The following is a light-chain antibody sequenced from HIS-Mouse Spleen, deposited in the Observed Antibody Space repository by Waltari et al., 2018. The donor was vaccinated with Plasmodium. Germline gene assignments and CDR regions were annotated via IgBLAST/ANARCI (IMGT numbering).Light chain of an antibody. CDR2: GAS. V-gene: IGKV3-15*01. J-gene: IGKJ3*01. Sequence: EIVMTQSPATLSVSPGERATLTCRASQSVSRNLAWDQQKPGQAPRLLIYGASTRATGVPARFSGSGSGTECTLTISSLQSEDFAVYYCQQYNNWSFTFGPGTKVDIK. CDR3: QQYNNWSFT. CDR1: QSVSRN.